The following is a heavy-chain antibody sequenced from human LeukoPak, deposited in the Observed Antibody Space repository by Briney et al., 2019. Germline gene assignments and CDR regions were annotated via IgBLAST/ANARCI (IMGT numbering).Heavy chain of an antibody. CDR1: GFIFSDYY. CDR2: ISSSSSYI. D-gene: IGHD3-9*01. V-gene: IGHV3-11*06. CDR3: ARDWYDNSDAFDI. Sequence: PGGSLRLSCTASGFIFSDYYMSWVRQAPGKGLEWVSSISSSSSYIYYADSLKGRFTISRDNAKNSLYLQMNSLRAVDTAVYFCARDWYDNSDAFDIWGQGTMVTVSS. J-gene: IGHJ3*02.